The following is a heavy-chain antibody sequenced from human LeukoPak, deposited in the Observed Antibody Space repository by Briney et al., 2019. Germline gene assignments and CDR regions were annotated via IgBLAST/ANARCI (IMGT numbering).Heavy chain of an antibody. CDR2: IVVGSGNT. J-gene: IGHJ4*01. CDR1: GFTFTSSA. D-gene: IGHD3-3*01. Sequence: SVKVSCTASGFTFTSSAMQWVRQARGQRLEWIGWIVVGSGNTNYAQKFQERVTITRDMSTSTAYMELSSLRSEDTAVYYCAAEVGNPSANYDFWSGYYPRPFDYWGQGTLVTVSS. V-gene: IGHV1-58*02. CDR3: AAEVGNPSANYDFWSGYYPRPFDY.